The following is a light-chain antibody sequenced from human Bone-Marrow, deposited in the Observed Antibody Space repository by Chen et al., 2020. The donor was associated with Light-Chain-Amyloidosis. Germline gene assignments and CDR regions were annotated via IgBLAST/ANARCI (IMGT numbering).Light chain of an antibody. V-gene: IGLV3-21*02. CDR2: DDS. J-gene: IGLJ3*02. Sequence: YVLTQPPSGSVAPGQTATIACGGNNIGSTSVHWYQQTPGQAPLLVVYDDSDRPSGIPERLSGSNSGNTATLTISRVEAGDEADYYCQVWDRSSDRPVFGGGTKLTVL. CDR3: QVWDRSSDRPV. CDR1: NIGSTS.